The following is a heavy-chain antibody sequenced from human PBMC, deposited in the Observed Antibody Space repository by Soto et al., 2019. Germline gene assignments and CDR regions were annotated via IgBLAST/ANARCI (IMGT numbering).Heavy chain of an antibody. CDR3: ARVGRYYYDSSGYYGDAFDI. CDR2: TYYRSKWYN. D-gene: IGHD3-22*01. V-gene: IGHV6-1*01. J-gene: IGHJ3*02. CDR1: GDSVSSNSAA. Sequence: QVQLQQSGPGLVKPSQTLSLTCAISGDSVSSNSAAWNWIRQSPSRGLEWLGRTYYRSKWYNDYAVSVKSRITINPDTSKNQFSLQLNSVTPEDTAVYYCARVGRYYYDSSGYYGDAFDIWGQGTMVTVSS.